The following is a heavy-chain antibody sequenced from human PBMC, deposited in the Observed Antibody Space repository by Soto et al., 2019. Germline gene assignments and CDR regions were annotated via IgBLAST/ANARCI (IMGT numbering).Heavy chain of an antibody. V-gene: IGHV3-48*01. CDR1: GCTLTSYE. D-gene: IGHD2-15*01. Sequence: GSLSPPCEASGCTLTSYEMNWVRQAPGKGLEWVSYIRSGGQTIHYADSVTGRFTISRDNSKNTLYLQMNSLRAEDTAVYYCASPGVCSGGSCCPYYYYGMDVWGQGTTVTVSS. J-gene: IGHJ6*02. CDR3: ASPGVCSGGSCCPYYYYGMDV. CDR2: IRSGGQTI.